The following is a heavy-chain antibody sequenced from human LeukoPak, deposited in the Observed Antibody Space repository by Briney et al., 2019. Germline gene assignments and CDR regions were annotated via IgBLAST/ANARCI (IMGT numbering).Heavy chain of an antibody. J-gene: IGHJ3*02. V-gene: IGHV4-31*03. CDR3: AKNRVLASGMAFDI. D-gene: IGHD2-8*02. CDR2: IYYSGST. CDR1: GGSISSGGYY. Sequence: SQTLSLTCTVSGGSISSGGYYWSWIRQHPGKGLEWIGYIYYSGSTNYNPSLKSRVTISVDTSKNQFSLKLSSVTAADTAMYYCAKNRVLASGMAFDIWGQGTMVTVSS.